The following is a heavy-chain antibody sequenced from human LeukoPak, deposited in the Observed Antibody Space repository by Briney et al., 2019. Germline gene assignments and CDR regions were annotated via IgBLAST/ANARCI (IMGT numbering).Heavy chain of an antibody. D-gene: IGHD3-16*01. V-gene: IGHV4-31*03. CDR2: IYYSGRT. CDR3: ARDPLLRLGEIPA. Sequence: NPSETLSLTCTVSGGSISSGGYYWSWIRQHPGKGLEWIGNIYYSGRTYYNPSLKSRVTISVDTSKNQFSLKLSSVTAADTAVYYCARDPLLRLGEIPARGQGTLVTVSS. CDR1: GGSISSGGYY. J-gene: IGHJ4*02.